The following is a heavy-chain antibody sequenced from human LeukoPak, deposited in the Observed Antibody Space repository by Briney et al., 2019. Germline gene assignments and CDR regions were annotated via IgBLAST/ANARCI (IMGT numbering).Heavy chain of an antibody. CDR2: INPNSGGT. Sequence: GASVKVSCKASGYIFTDYYMHWVRQAPGQGLEWMGWINPNSGGTNYAQKFQGRVTMTRDTSISTAYMELSRLRSDDTAVYYCARARIRGYYYDSSGFLGYWGQGTLVTVSS. J-gene: IGHJ4*02. V-gene: IGHV1-2*02. CDR3: ARARIRGYYYDSSGFLGY. D-gene: IGHD3-22*01. CDR1: GYIFTDYY.